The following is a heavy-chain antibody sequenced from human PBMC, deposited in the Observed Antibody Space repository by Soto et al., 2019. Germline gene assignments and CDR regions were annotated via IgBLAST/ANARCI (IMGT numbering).Heavy chain of an antibody. D-gene: IGHD3-22*01. CDR2: IYWDDDK. CDR1: GFSLSTSGVG. V-gene: IGHV2-5*02. Sequence: QITLKESGPTLVKPTQTLTLTCTFSGFSLSTSGVGVGWIRQPPGKALEWLALIYWDDDKRYSPSLKSRPTITKDTSKNQVVLTMTNMDPVDTATYYCAHSRWATYYYDSSGYSHFDYWGQGTLVTVSS. J-gene: IGHJ4*02. CDR3: AHSRWATYYYDSSGYSHFDY.